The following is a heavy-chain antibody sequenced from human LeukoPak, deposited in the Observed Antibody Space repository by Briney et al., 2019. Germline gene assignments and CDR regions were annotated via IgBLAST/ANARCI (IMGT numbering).Heavy chain of an antibody. CDR2: IDHSGGSK. V-gene: IGHV1-46*01. CDR1: GYTFTRYY. Sequence: ASLKVSSKASGYTFTRYYMHWVRQAPGQGLEWMGIIDHSGGSKSYAQKIQSRVTMTRDTSTGTVYMELSSLRSEDTAVYYCAREQGGDCSSTSCLEGHWFDPWGQGTLVTVSS. CDR3: AREQGGDCSSTSCLEGHWFDP. J-gene: IGHJ5*02. D-gene: IGHD2-2*01.